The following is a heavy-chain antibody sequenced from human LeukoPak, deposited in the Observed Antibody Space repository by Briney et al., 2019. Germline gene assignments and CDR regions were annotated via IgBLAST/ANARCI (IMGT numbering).Heavy chain of an antibody. J-gene: IGHJ4*02. D-gene: IGHD6-19*01. CDR3: ATQKISSGYDY. Sequence: SETLSLTCTVSGGSISSSSYYWGWIRQPPGKGLEWIGSIYYSGSTYYNPSLKSRVTISVDTSKNQFSLKLSSVTAADTAVYYCATQKISSGYDYWGQGTLVTVSS. CDR1: GGSISSSSYY. V-gene: IGHV4-39*01. CDR2: IYYSGST.